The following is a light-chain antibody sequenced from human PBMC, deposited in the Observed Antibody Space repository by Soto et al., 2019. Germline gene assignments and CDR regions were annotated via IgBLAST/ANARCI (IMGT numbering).Light chain of an antibody. CDR2: EGN. CDR3: VTWDSSLSAVV. V-gene: IGLV2-23*01. CDR1: SSDVGSYNL. J-gene: IGLJ2*01. Sequence: QSVLTQPASVSGSPGQSITISCTGTSSDVGSYNLVSWYQQYPGKAPKVIIYEGNKRPSGVSFRFSGSKSGNTASLTISGLQTGDEAEYFCVTWDSSLSAVVFGGGTKLTVL.